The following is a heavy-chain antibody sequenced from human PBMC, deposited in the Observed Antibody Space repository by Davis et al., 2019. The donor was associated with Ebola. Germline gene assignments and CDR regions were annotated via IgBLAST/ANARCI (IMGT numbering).Heavy chain of an antibody. V-gene: IGHV1-3*01. CDR2: INAGNGNT. CDR1: GYTFTSYA. CDR3: AREGGYDFWSGYYSDY. Sequence: ASVKVSCKASGYTFTSYAMHWVRQAPGQRLEWMGWINAGNGNTKYSQKFQGRVTITRDTSASTAYMELSSLRSEDTAVYYCAREGGYDFWSGYYSDYWGQGTLVTVSS. J-gene: IGHJ4*02. D-gene: IGHD3-3*01.